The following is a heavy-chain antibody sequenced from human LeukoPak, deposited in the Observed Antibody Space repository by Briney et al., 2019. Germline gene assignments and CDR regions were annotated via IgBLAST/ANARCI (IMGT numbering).Heavy chain of an antibody. Sequence: HGESLQISCKGSGYSFTSYWIGWVRQLPGKGLEWMGIIYPGDSDTRYSPSFQGQVTISADKSISTAYLQWSSLKASATAMSYCAIRSRSYYDSSVYFDYCGQGTLVTVSS. CDR1: GYSFTSYW. J-gene: IGHJ4*02. CDR3: AIRSRSYYDSSVYFDY. CDR2: IYPGDSDT. V-gene: IGHV5-51*01. D-gene: IGHD3-22*01.